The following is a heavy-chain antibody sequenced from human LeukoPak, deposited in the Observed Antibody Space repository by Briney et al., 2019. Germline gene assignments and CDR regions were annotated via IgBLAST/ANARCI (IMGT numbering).Heavy chain of an antibody. CDR1: GFTFKDYW. D-gene: IGHD7-27*01. CDR2: INKEGNEE. Sequence: GGSLRLSCAASGFTFKDYWMSWVRQAPGKGPEWVANINKEGNEEHFEDSVKGRFTVSRDNAKNPLFLQMNSLRVEDTAVYYCATYKNWVAGDVWGQGTTVSVSS. J-gene: IGHJ6*02. V-gene: IGHV3-7*01. CDR3: ATYKNWVAGDV.